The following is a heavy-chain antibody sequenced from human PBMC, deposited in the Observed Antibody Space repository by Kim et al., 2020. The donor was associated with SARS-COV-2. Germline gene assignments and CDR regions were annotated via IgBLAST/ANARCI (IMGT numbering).Heavy chain of an antibody. V-gene: IGHV4-59*13. CDR1: GGSISSYY. Sequence: SETLSLTCTVSGGSISSYYWSWIRQPPGKGLEWIGYIYYSGSTNYNPSLKSRVTISVDTSKNQFSLKLSSVTAADTAVYYCARASSSWYLFDYWGQGTLV. J-gene: IGHJ4*02. CDR3: ARASSSWYLFDY. CDR2: IYYSGST. D-gene: IGHD6-13*01.